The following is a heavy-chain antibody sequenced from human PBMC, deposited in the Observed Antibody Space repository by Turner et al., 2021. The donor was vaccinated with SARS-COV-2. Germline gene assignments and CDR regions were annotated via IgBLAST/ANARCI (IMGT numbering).Heavy chain of an antibody. D-gene: IGHD6-13*01. CDR1: VGSISSGGYY. J-gene: IGHJ4*02. Sequence: QVQLQESGPGLVKRSQTLSLTCTVSVGSISSGGYYWSWIRQHPGKGLEWIGYIYNSGNTYYTPSLKSRVTISVDSSKNQFSLKLSSVTAADTAVYFCARSSTSSNRFDYWGQGTLVTVSS. V-gene: IGHV4-31*03. CDR2: IYNSGNT. CDR3: ARSSTSSNRFDY.